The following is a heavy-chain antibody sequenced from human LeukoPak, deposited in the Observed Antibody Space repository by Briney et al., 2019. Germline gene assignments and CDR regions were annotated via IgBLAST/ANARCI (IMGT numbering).Heavy chain of an antibody. Sequence: SETLSLTCAVYGGSFSGYYWSWIRQPPGKGLEWIGEINHSGSTNYNPPLKSRVTISVDTSKNQFSLKLSSVTAAGTAVYYCARGSTSTLYYYYGMDVWGQGTTVTVSS. D-gene: IGHD2-2*01. CDR2: INHSGST. CDR1: GGSFSGYY. J-gene: IGHJ6*02. CDR3: ARGSTSTLYYYYGMDV. V-gene: IGHV4-34*01.